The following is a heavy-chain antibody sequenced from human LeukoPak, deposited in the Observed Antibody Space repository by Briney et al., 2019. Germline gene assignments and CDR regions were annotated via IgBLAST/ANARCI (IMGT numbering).Heavy chain of an antibody. J-gene: IGHJ6*02. CDR3: ARPPPHSSSWYDYYYGMDV. D-gene: IGHD6-13*01. Sequence: GGSLRLSCAASGFTFSSYAMHWVRQAPGKGLEWVAVISYDGSNKYYADSVKGRFTISRDNSKNTLYLQMNSLRAEDTAVYYCARPPPHSSSWYDYYYGMDVWGQGTTVTVSS. CDR1: GFTFSSYA. V-gene: IGHV3-30-3*01. CDR2: ISYDGSNK.